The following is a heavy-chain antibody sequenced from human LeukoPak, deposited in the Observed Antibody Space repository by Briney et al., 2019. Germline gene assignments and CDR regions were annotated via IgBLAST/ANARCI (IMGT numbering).Heavy chain of an antibody. CDR2: MNPNSGNT. J-gene: IGHJ5*02. CDR1: GYTFTSYD. D-gene: IGHD2-2*01. V-gene: IGHV1-8*03. Sequence: ASAKVSCKASGYTFTSYDINWVRQATGQGLEWMGWMNPNSGNTGYAQKFQGRVTITRNTSISTAYMELSSLRSEDTAVYYCARDPGKGYCSSTSCYFNWFDPWGQGTLVTVSS. CDR3: ARDPGKGYCSSTSCYFNWFDP.